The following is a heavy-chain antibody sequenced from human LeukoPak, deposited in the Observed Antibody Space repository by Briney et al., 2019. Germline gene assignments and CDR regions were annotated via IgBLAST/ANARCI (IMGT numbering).Heavy chain of an antibody. V-gene: IGHV3-23*01. J-gene: IGHJ4*02. CDR2: ISGSAITT. D-gene: IGHD3-22*01. CDR3: AKGTGYYYDSANYFDY. Sequence: GGSLRLSCAASGFTFSSSAMSCVRQAPGKGLEWVSAISGSAITTYYADSVKGRFTISRDNSKTTLYLHMNSLRAEDTAVYYCAKGTGYYYDSANYFDYWGQGTLVTVSS. CDR1: GFTFSSSA.